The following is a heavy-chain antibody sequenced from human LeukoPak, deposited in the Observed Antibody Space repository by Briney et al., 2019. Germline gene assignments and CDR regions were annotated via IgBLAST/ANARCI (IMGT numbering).Heavy chain of an antibody. V-gene: IGHV4-59*01. CDR2: IYYSGST. Sequence: SETLSLTCTLSGGSINSYYWTWIRQPPGKGLEWIGYIYYSGSTNHNPSLKSRVTVSVDTSKNQFSLKLRSVTAADTAVYYCARALGWSKYYYYIDVWGRGTTVTVSS. CDR3: ARALGWSKYYYYIDV. CDR1: GGSINSYY. D-gene: IGHD6-19*01. J-gene: IGHJ6*03.